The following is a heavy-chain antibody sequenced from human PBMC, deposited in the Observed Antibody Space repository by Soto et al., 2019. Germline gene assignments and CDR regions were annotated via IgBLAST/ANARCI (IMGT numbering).Heavy chain of an antibody. J-gene: IGHJ5*02. CDR3: ARDRGGTTGWFDP. CDR1: GYTFADYA. CDR2: INAGNGHI. V-gene: IGHV1-3*05. D-gene: IGHD4-17*01. Sequence: VQLVQSGAEEKMPGASVKVSCKASGYTFADYAMHWVRQAPGQRIEWMGWINAGNGHIKFSQKFQGRVTITRDTAASTAYMELSSLRSEDTAVYYCARDRGGTTGWFDPWGQGTLVIVSS.